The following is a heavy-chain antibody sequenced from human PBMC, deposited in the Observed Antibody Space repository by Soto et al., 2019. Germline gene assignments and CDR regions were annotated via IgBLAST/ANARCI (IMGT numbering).Heavy chain of an antibody. Sequence: QVQLVESGGGLVKPGGSLRLSCAASGLTFRDYYMSWIRQAPGKGLEWVSYISGSGSTIYYADSVKGRFTISRDNAKXXXXXXXXXXXXXXXXXXXXXXSXXXXSYRTSYVFDIWGQGTLVTVSS. CDR3: XXSXXXXSYRTSYVFDI. CDR2: ISGSGSTI. J-gene: IGHJ3*02. V-gene: IGHV3-11*01. D-gene: IGHD3-16*02. CDR1: GLTFRDYY.